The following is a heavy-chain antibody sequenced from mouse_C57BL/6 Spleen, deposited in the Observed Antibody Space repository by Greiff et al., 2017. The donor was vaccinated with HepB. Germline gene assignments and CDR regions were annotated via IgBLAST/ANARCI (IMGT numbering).Heavy chain of an antibody. D-gene: IGHD1-1*01. CDR1: GFSLTSYA. V-gene: IGHV2-9-1*01. CDR2: IWTGGGT. CDR3: ARNYGSKNYYAMDY. Sequence: VKLVESGPGLVAPSQSLSITCTVSGFSLTSYAISWVRQPPGKGLEWLGVIWTGGGTNYNSALKSRLSISKDNSKSQVFLKMNSLQTDDTARYYCARNYGSKNYYAMDYWGQGTSVTVSS. J-gene: IGHJ4*01.